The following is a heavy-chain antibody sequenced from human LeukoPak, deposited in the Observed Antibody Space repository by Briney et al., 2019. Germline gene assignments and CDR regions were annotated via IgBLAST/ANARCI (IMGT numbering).Heavy chain of an antibody. V-gene: IGHV3-48*03. CDR1: GFTFSSYE. Sequence: GGSLRLSCAASGFTFSSYEMNWVRQAPGKGLEWVSYISSGSTIYYADSVKGRFTISRDNAKNSLYLQMNSLRAEDTAVYYCARVRMGFDYWGQGTLVTVSS. J-gene: IGHJ4*02. D-gene: IGHD2-8*01. CDR2: ISSGSTI. CDR3: ARVRMGFDY.